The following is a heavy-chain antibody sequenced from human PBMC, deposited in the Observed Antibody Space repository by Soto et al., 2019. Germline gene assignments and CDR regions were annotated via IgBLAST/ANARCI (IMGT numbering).Heavy chain of an antibody. CDR1: EFTFSSYG. Sequence: QVQLVESGGGVVQPGRSLRLSCAASEFTFSSYGMHWVRQAPGKGLEWVAVIWYDGSNKYYADSVKGRFTISRDNSKNTLYLQMNSLRAEDTAVCYCAREDYGSGSFDYWGQGTLVTVSS. D-gene: IGHD3-10*01. CDR3: AREDYGSGSFDY. CDR2: IWYDGSNK. J-gene: IGHJ4*02. V-gene: IGHV3-33*01.